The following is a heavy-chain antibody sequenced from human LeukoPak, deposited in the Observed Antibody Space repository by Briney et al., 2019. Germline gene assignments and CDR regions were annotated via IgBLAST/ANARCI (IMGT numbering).Heavy chain of an antibody. V-gene: IGHV4-34*01. CDR3: ARRIYDFWSGYPYYFDY. D-gene: IGHD3-3*01. Sequence: KPSETLSLTCAVYGGSFSGYYWSWIRQPPGKGLEWIGEINHSGSTNYNPSLKSRVTISVDTSKNQFSLKLSSVTAADTAVYYCARRIYDFWSGYPYYFDYWGQGTLVTVSS. CDR2: INHSGST. J-gene: IGHJ4*02. CDR1: GGSFSGYY.